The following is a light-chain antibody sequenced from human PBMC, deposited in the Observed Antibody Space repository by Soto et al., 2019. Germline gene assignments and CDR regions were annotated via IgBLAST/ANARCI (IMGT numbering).Light chain of an antibody. CDR1: QSVSSSY. J-gene: IGKJ1*01. CDR2: GAS. V-gene: IGKV3-20*01. CDR3: QQYGSSPRT. Sequence: EIKLTQSPCTLSLSPGERATLPCRASQSVSSSYLAWYQQKPGQAPRLLIYGASSRATGIPDRFSGSGSGTDFTLTISRLEPEDFAVYYCQQYGSSPRTFGQGTKVDI.